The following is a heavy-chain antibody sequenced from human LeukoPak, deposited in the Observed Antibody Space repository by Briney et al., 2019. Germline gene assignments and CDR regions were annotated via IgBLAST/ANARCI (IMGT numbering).Heavy chain of an antibody. J-gene: IGHJ3*01. CDR2: ISPRSGGT. D-gene: IGHD2-2*03. CDR3: ARVDRLFFFKQKTAYEI. V-gene: IGHV1-2*02. Sequence: ASLKDSCKASGYNFRDYYLHCVRHAPGQGLELSVWISPRSGGTRDAPKFQGRVTMSGDTSINTAYMELRRLRSDDTAVFYCARVDRLFFFKQKTAYEIWGQGTRVTVSS. CDR1: GYNFRDYY.